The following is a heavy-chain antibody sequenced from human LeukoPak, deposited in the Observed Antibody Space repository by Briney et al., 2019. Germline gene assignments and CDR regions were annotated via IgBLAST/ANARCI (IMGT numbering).Heavy chain of an antibody. CDR3: ARGRGYYYDSSGYHY. CDR1: GYTFTSYG. Sequence: ASVKVSCKASGYTFTSYGISWVRQAPGQGLEWMGIINPSGGSTSYAQKFQGRVTMTRDTSTSTVYMELSSLRSEATAVYYCARGRGYYYDSSGYHYWGQGTLVTVSS. V-gene: IGHV1-46*01. J-gene: IGHJ4*02. D-gene: IGHD3-22*01. CDR2: INPSGGST.